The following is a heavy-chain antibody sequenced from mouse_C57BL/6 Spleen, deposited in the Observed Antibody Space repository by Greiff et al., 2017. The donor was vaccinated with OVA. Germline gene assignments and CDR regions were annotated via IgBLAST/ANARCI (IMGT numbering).Heavy chain of an antibody. V-gene: IGHV1-62-2*01. CDR3: ARHEDYYGSSYDWYFDV. CDR2: FYPGSGSI. D-gene: IGHD1-1*01. J-gene: IGHJ1*03. CDR1: GYTFTEYT. Sequence: VQLQQSGAELVKPGASVKLSCKASGYTFTEYTIHWVKQRPGQGLEWIGWFYPGSGSIKYNEKFKDKATLTADKSSSTVYMVLSRLTSEDSAVYFCARHEDYYGSSYDWYFDVWGTGTTVTVSS.